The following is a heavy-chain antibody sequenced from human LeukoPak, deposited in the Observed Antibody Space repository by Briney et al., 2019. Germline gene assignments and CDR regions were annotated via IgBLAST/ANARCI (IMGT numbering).Heavy chain of an antibody. CDR2: INPNSGGT. D-gene: IGHD3-10*01. CDR3: ARDLEYYGSGNAFDI. V-gene: IGHV1-2*02. J-gene: IGHJ3*02. Sequence: ASVKVSCKASGYTFTGYYMHWVRQAPGQGREWMGWINPNSGGTNYAQKFQGRVTMTRDTSISTAYMELSRLRSDDTAVYYCARDLEYYGSGNAFDIWGQGTMVTVSS. CDR1: GYTFTGYY.